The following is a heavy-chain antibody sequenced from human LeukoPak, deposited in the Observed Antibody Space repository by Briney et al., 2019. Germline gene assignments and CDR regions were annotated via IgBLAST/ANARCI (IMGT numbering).Heavy chain of an antibody. CDR3: ARSRGRSGIPYFFDY. CDR2: ISSSGTYK. D-gene: IGHD2-15*01. CDR1: EFTFSDYY. V-gene: IGHV3-11*06. Sequence: GGSLRLSCAASEFTFSDYYMSWIRQAPGKGLECISYISSSGTYKNYADSVKGRFSISRDNAKNSLYLQMNSLRAEDTAVYFCARSRGRSGIPYFFDYWGQGALVTVSS. J-gene: IGHJ4*02.